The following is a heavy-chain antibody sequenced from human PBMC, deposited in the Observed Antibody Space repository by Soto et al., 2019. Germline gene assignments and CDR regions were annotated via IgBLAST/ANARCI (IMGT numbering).Heavy chain of an antibody. D-gene: IGHD2-15*01. CDR3: ARVRRINNWFDP. CDR2: ISAYNGNT. CDR1: GYTFTSYG. V-gene: IGHV1-18*01. Sequence: ASVKVSCKASGYTFTSYGISWVRQAPGQGLEWMGWISAYNGNTNYAQKLQGRVTMTTDTSTSTAYMELRSLRSDGTAVYYCARVRRINNWFDPWGQGTLVTVSS. J-gene: IGHJ5*02.